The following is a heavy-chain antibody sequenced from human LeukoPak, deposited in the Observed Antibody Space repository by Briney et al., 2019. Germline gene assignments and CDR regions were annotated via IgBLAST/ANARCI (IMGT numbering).Heavy chain of an antibody. Sequence: GGSLRLSCAASGFTFSSYGMHWLRQAPGKGLEWVAVISYDGSNKYYADSVKGRFTISRDNSKNTLYLQMNSLRAEDTAVYYCAKDLGVRYFDWLIPGSDYWGQGTLVTVSS. D-gene: IGHD3-9*01. V-gene: IGHV3-30*18. CDR1: GFTFSSYG. J-gene: IGHJ4*02. CDR2: ISYDGSNK. CDR3: AKDLGVRYFDWLIPGSDY.